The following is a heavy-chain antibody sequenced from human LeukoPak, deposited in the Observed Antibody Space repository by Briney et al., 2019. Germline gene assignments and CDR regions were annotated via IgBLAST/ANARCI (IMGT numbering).Heavy chain of an antibody. CDR2: INPNSGGT. V-gene: IGHV1-2*02. D-gene: IGHD4-17*01. CDR3: ARVGGDYDNWFDP. CDR1: GYTFTGYY. J-gene: IGHJ5*02. Sequence: ASVKVSCEASGYTFTGYYMHWVRQAPGQGLEWMGWINPNSGGTNYAQKFQGRVTMTRDTSISTAYMELSRLRSDDTAVYYCARVGGDYDNWFDPWGQGTLVTVSS.